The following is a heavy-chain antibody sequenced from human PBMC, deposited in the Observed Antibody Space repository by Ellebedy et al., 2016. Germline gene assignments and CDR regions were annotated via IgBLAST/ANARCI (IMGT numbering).Heavy chain of an antibody. CDR3: ATHDSSGYYNY. D-gene: IGHD3-22*01. J-gene: IGHJ4*02. V-gene: IGHV1-18*01. CDR2: ISAYNGNT. CDR1: GYTFTSYG. Sequence: ASVKVSCXTSGYTFTSYGITWVRQAPGQGLEWMGWISAYNGNTYYAKKLQGRLTLTTDTSTTTAYMDLRSLRSDDSALYYCATHDSSGYYNYWGQGTLVTVSS.